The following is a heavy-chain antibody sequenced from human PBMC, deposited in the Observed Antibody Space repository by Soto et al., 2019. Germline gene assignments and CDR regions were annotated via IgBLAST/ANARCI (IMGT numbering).Heavy chain of an antibody. CDR1: GGSISSSSYY. J-gene: IGHJ2*01. Sequence: QLQLQESGPGLVKPSETLSLTCTVSGGSISSSSYYWGWIRQPPGKGLEWIGSIYYSGSTYYNPSLKSRVTISVDTSKKQFSLKLSSVTAADTAVYYCARHPSYDFWSGYSRGGYWYFDLWGRGTLVTVSS. CDR2: IYYSGST. CDR3: ARHPSYDFWSGYSRGGYWYFDL. V-gene: IGHV4-39*01. D-gene: IGHD3-3*01.